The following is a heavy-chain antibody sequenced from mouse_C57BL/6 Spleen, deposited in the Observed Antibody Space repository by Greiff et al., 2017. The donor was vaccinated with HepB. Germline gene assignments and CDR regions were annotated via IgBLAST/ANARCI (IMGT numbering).Heavy chain of an antibody. J-gene: IGHJ2*01. Sequence: VQLKESGPELVKPGASVKMSCKASGYSFTDYNMNWVKQSNGKSLEWIGVINPNYGTTSYNQKFKGKATLTVDQSSSTAYMQLNSLTSEDSAVYYCARWSGNYGRDFRYFDYWGQGTTLTVSS. CDR1: GYSFTDYN. V-gene: IGHV1-39*01. CDR3: ARWSGNYGRDFRYFDY. CDR2: INPNYGTT. D-gene: IGHD2-1*01.